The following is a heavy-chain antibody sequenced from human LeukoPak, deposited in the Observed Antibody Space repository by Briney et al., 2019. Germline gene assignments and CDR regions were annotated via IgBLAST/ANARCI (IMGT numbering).Heavy chain of an antibody. J-gene: IGHJ3*02. Sequence: ASVKVSCKASGYTFTSHGFSWVRQAPGQGLEWMGWISGNNGNTKYEENLQGRVTMTKDTSTSTVHVELRSLRSDDTAMYYCAREGSSRGRYAFDIWGQGTMVTVSS. CDR2: ISGNNGNT. D-gene: IGHD6-13*01. CDR3: AREGSSRGRYAFDI. V-gene: IGHV1-18*01. CDR1: GYTFTSHG.